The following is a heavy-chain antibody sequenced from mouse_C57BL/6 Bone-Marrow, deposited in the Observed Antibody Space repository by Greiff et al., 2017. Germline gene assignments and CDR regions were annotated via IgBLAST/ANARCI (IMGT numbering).Heavy chain of an antibody. D-gene: IGHD1-1*01. CDR2: INPNNGGT. CDR1: GYTFTDYN. V-gene: IGHV1-18*01. CDR3: AREGTTVYAMDY. Sequence: EVMLVESGPELVKPGASVKIPCKASGYTFTDYNMDWVKQSHGKSLEWIGEINPNNGGTIYNQKFKGKATLTVEKSSSTAYMELRSLTSEDTAVYYCAREGTTVYAMDYWGQGTSVTVSS. J-gene: IGHJ4*01.